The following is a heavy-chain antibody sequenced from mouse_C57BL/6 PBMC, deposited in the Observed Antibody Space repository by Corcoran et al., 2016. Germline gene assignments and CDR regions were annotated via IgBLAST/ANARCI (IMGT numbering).Heavy chain of an antibody. CDR2: INPYNGGT. Sequence: EVQLQQSGPVLMKPGASVKMSCKASGYTFTDYYMNWVKQSHGKSHEWIGVINPYNGGTSYNQKFKGKATLTVDKSSSTAYMELNSLTSEDSAVYYCARSAYYSNYVTLYFDYWGQGTTLTVSS. J-gene: IGHJ2*01. V-gene: IGHV1-19*01. D-gene: IGHD2-5*01. CDR3: ARSAYYSNYVTLYFDY. CDR1: GYTFTDYY.